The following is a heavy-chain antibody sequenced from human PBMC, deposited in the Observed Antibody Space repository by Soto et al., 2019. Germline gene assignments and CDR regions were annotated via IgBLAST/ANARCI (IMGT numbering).Heavy chain of an antibody. CDR2: MNPNSGNT. V-gene: IGHV1-8*01. CDR1: GYTFTRYD. Sequence: QVQLVQSGAEVKKPGASVKVSCKASGYTFTRYDINWVRQATGQGSEWMGWMNPNSGNTGYAQKFQGRVTLTRNTSISTAYMELSSLRSEDTAVDYWATRPTVVTRVGFDPWGQGTMVTVSS. CDR3: ATRPTVVTRVGFDP. J-gene: IGHJ5*02. D-gene: IGHD4-17*01.